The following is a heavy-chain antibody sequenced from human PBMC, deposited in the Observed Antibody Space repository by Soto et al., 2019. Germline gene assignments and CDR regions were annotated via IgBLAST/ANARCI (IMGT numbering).Heavy chain of an antibody. J-gene: IGHJ4*02. CDR3: ARELSYYSSSGYAYYFDH. CDR1: GGSISSSNW. CDR2: IYHSGST. Sequence: SETLSLTCAVSGGSISSSNWWSWVRQPPGKGLEWIGEIYHSGSTNYNPSLKSRVTISVDKSKKQFSLKLSSVTAADTAVYYCARELSYYSSSGYAYYFDHRGRGILVTVSS. V-gene: IGHV4-4*02. D-gene: IGHD3-22*01.